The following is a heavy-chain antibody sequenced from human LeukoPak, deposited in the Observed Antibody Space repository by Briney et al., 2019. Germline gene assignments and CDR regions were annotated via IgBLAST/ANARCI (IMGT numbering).Heavy chain of an antibody. V-gene: IGHV4-4*07. J-gene: IGHJ5*02. CDR2: IYTSGTT. CDR1: GGSISSYS. Sequence: SETLSLTCTVSGGSISSYSWSWIRQPAGKGLEWIGHIYTSGTTNYNPSLKSRVTISVDTSKNQFSLKLSSVTAADTAVYYCARDLIAARPGWFDPWGQGTLVIVSS. CDR3: ARDLIAARPGWFDP. D-gene: IGHD6-6*01.